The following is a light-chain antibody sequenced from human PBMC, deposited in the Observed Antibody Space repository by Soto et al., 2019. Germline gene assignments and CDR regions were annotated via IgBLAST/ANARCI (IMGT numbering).Light chain of an antibody. CDR3: SSYTTTSARI. CDR1: SGDVGGYDY. CDR2: EVT. J-gene: IGLJ2*01. Sequence: QSALTQPASVSGSPGQSITISCAGTSGDVGGYDYVSWYQHHPGKAPKLMIYEVTNRPSGVSSRFSGSKSGNTASLTISGLQTEDEADYYCSSYTTTSARIFGGGTKLHRP. V-gene: IGLV2-14*01.